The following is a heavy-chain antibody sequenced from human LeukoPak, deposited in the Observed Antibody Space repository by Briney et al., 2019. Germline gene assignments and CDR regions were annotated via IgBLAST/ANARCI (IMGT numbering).Heavy chain of an antibody. J-gene: IGHJ4*02. CDR1: GFTFSSYW. D-gene: IGHD6-6*01. V-gene: IGHV3-74*01. CDR3: ASRSSSSSVDY. Sequence: PGGSLRLSCAASGFTFSSYWMHWVRQAPGKGLVWVSRINSDGGSTSYADSVKGRFTISRDNAKNTLYLQMNSLRAEDTAVYYCASRSSSSSVDYWGQGTLVTVSS. CDR2: INSDGGST.